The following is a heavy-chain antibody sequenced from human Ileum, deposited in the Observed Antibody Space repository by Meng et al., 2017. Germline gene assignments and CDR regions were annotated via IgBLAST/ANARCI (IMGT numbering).Heavy chain of an antibody. CDR2: IHYSGSR. J-gene: IGHJ4*02. CDR1: GGSVSSASYY. CDR3: ARFYGSGTFEVHDY. V-gene: IGHV4-61*01. Sequence: VRVKAPGPGLVRPSGPLPLTCNVSGGSVSSASYYWSWIRQPPGKGLEWIGLIHYSGSRNYNPSLKSRVTMSVDTSKNQVSLRLTSVTAADTAVYYCARFYGSGTFEVHDYWGQGTLVTVSS. D-gene: IGHD3-10*01.